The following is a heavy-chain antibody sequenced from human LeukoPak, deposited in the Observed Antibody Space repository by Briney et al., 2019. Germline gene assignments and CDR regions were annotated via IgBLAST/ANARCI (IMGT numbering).Heavy chain of an antibody. J-gene: IGHJ4*02. CDR3: ARFLVYECPDY. Sequence: GGSLRLSCAASGFTFSSYAMSWVRQAPGKGLEWVSYISSSGSTIYYADSVKGRFTISRDNAKNSLYLQMNSLRAEDTAVYYCARFLVYECPDYWGQGTLVTVSS. D-gene: IGHD3-3*01. CDR1: GFTFSSYA. CDR2: ISSSGSTI. V-gene: IGHV3-48*04.